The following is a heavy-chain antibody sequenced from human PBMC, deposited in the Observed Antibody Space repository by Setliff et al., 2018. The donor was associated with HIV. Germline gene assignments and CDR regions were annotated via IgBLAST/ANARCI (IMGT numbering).Heavy chain of an antibody. CDR1: GYTLTELS. V-gene: IGHV1-24*01. Sequence: ASVKVSCKISGYTLTELSIHWVRQAPGKGLEWMANFDPEDGDTKYAQKRQGRVTMTTETSTSTAYMELRCLRSDDTAVYYRGAGGYQNAFEIWGQGTMVTVSS. J-gene: IGHJ3*02. CDR3: GAGGYQNAFEI. CDR2: FDPEDGDT. D-gene: IGHD3-22*01.